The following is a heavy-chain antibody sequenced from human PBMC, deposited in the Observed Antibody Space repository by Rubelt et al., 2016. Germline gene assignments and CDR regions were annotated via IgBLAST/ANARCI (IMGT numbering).Heavy chain of an antibody. CDR3: ARLESFIDSSSSDY. V-gene: IGHV3-30*07. J-gene: IGHJ4*02. D-gene: IGHD6-6*01. Sequence: YYADSVKGRFTISRDNSKNTLYLQMNSLRAEDTAVYYCARLESFIDSSSSDYWGQGTLVTVSS.